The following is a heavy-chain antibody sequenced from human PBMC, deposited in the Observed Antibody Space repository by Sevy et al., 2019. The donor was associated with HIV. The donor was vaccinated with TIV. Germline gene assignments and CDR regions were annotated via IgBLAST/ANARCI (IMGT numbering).Heavy chain of an antibody. V-gene: IGHV3-11*01. CDR2: ISSSGSTI. Sequence: GGSLRLSCAASGFTFSDYYMSWIRQAPGKGLEWVSYISSSGSTIYYADSVKGRFTISRDNAKNSLYLQMNSLRAEDTAVYYCARDALGVVVPAVNYWLDPWGQGTLVTVSS. CDR1: GFTFSDYY. CDR3: ARDALGVVVPAVNYWLDP. D-gene: IGHD2-2*01. J-gene: IGHJ5*02.